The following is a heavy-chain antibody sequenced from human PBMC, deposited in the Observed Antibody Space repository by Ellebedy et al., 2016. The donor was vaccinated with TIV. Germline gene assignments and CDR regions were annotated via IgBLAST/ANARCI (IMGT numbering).Heavy chain of an antibody. J-gene: IGHJ6*02. D-gene: IGHD2-15*01. CDR2: ISYDGSNK. CDR3: AKAPGPRIGRMDV. V-gene: IGHV3-30*18. Sequence: GGSLRLSXAASGFTFSSYGMHWVRQAPGKGLEWVAVISYDGSNKYYADSVKGRFTISRDNSKNTLYLQMNSLRAEDTAVYYCAKAPGPRIGRMDVWGQGTTVTVSS. CDR1: GFTFSSYG.